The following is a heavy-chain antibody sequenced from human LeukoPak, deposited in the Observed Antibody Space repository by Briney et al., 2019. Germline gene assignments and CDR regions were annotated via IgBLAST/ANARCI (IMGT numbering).Heavy chain of an antibody. D-gene: IGHD3-10*01. V-gene: IGHV1-46*01. CDR3: ARALSRLSYYNPSFDF. CDR2: IYPSGVHT. Sequence: SVPVSRLPSLYTLTNYYILLVRLAPGARREWMGMIYPSGVHTSHLQKLQGRLTRNRDTYQSTVYMELSSLRSEDTAVYYCARALSRLSYYNPSFDFWGQGTLVTVSS. J-gene: IGHJ4*02. CDR1: LYTLTNYY.